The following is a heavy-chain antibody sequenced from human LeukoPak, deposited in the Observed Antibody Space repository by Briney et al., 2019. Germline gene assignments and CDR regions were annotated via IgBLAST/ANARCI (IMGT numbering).Heavy chain of an antibody. CDR1: GYTLTSYG. CDR2: ISAYNGNT. Sequence: ASVKVSCKASGYTLTSYGISWVRQAPGQGLEWMGWISAYNGNTNYAQKLQGRVTMTTDTSTSTAYMELRSLRSDDTAVYYCARRIYDFWSGYYLDYWGQGTLVTVSS. V-gene: IGHV1-18*01. J-gene: IGHJ4*02. D-gene: IGHD3-3*01. CDR3: ARRIYDFWSGYYLDY.